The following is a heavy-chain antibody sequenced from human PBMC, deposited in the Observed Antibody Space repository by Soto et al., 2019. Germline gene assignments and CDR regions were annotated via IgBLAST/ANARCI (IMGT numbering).Heavy chain of an antibody. CDR2: ISGSGGGGNT. CDR3: AKGDRWFDP. CDR1: GFSFSNYA. Sequence: EVQLLESGGGLVQPGGSLRLSCVASGFSFSNYAISWVRQGPGKGLEWVSSISGSGGGGNTSYTDSARGRFTISRDKSKNTLYLQMNSLRAEDTAVYYCAKGDRWFDPWGLGTLVTVSS. J-gene: IGHJ5*02. V-gene: IGHV3-23*01.